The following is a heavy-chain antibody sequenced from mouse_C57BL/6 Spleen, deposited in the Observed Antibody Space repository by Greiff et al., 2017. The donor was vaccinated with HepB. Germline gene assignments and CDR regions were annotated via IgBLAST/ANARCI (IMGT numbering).Heavy chain of an antibody. V-gene: IGHV5-6*01. D-gene: IGHD1-3*01. J-gene: IGHJ2*01. CDR1: GFTFSSYG. CDR3: AKTGVAHFDY. Sequence: EVMLVESGGDLVKPGGSLKLSCAASGFTFSSYGMSWVRQTPDKRLEWVATISSGGSYTYYPDSVKGRFTISRDNAKNTLYLQMSSLKSEDTAMYYCAKTGVAHFDYWGQGTTLTVSS. CDR2: ISSGGSYT.